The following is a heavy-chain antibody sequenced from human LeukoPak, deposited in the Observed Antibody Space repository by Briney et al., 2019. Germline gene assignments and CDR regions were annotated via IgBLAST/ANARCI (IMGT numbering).Heavy chain of an antibody. D-gene: IGHD5-18*01. J-gene: IGHJ6*03. CDR1: GFTFSSYA. CDR2: ISGSGGST. CDR3: AKDHSYGSYYYYYYMDV. V-gene: IGHV3-23*01. Sequence: GGSLRLSCAASGFTFSSYAMSWVRQAPGKGLEWVSAISGSGGSTYYADSVKGRFTISRDNSKNTLYLQMNSLRAEDTAVYYCAKDHSYGSYYYYYYMDVWGKGTTVTVSS.